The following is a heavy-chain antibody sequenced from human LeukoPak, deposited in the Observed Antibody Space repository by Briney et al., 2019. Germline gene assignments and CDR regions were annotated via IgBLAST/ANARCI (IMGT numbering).Heavy chain of an antibody. CDR3: ASCPPASGWYDTKRLLYGMDV. Sequence: GGSLRLSCAASGFTFSSYAMHWVRQAPGKGLEWVAVISYDGSNKYYADSVKGRFTISRDNSKNTLYLQMNSLRAEDTAVYYCASCPPASGWYDTKRLLYGMDVWGQGTTVTVSS. V-gene: IGHV3-30-3*01. CDR1: GFTFSSYA. CDR2: ISYDGSNK. D-gene: IGHD6-19*01. J-gene: IGHJ6*02.